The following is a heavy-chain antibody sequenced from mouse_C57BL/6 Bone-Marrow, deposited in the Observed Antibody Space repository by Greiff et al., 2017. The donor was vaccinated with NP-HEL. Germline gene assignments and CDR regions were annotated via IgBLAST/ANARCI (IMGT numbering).Heavy chain of an antibody. CDR3: ARDYGSFHWYFDV. Sequence: VQLQQSGPELVKPGASVKMSCKASGYTFTDYNMHWVKQSHGKSLEWIGYINPNNGGTSYNQKFKGKATLTVNKSSSTAYMELRSLTSEDSAVYYCARDYGSFHWYFDVWGTGTTVTVSS. J-gene: IGHJ1*03. CDR1: GYTFTDYN. D-gene: IGHD1-1*01. V-gene: IGHV1-22*01. CDR2: INPNNGGT.